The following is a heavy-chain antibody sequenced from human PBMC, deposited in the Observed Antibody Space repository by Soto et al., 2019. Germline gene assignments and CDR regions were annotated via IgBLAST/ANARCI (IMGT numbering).Heavy chain of an antibody. Sequence: VKVSCRSSGYTFTGHYMHWVRQAPGQGREWMGWINPNSGGTNYAQKFQGRVTMTRDASISTAYMELSRLRSDDTAVYYCARYCSSTSCSVYYGMDVWGQGTTVTVSS. J-gene: IGHJ6*02. V-gene: IGHV1-2*02. CDR3: ARYCSSTSCSVYYGMDV. D-gene: IGHD2-2*01. CDR1: GYTFTGHY. CDR2: INPNSGGT.